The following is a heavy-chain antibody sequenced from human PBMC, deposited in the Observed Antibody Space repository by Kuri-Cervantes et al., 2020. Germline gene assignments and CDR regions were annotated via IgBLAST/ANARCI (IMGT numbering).Heavy chain of an antibody. Sequence: GESLKISCAASGFTFSGYSMNWVRQAPGKGLEWVSSISSSSSYIYYADSVKGRFTISRDNAKNSLYLQMNSLRAEDTALYYCAKDMGYSSSWTGFDYWGQGTLVTVSS. CDR1: GFTFSGYS. CDR2: ISSSSSYI. D-gene: IGHD6-13*01. V-gene: IGHV3-21*04. J-gene: IGHJ4*02. CDR3: AKDMGYSSSWTGFDY.